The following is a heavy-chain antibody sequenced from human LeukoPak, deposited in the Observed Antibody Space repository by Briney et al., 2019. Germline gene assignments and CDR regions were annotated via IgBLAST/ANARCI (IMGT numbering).Heavy chain of an antibody. D-gene: IGHD6-19*01. V-gene: IGHV4-59*08. Sequence: SETLSLTCTISGGSIGGDHWSWIRQAPGEGLEWIGSISYTGSTSNNPSLRSRVTISLNTPENQFSLRLTSVTAADTAVYYCARAVTGTSLVDFWGQGTLVAVSS. J-gene: IGHJ4*02. CDR3: ARAVTGTSLVDF. CDR2: ISYTGST. CDR1: GGSIGGDH.